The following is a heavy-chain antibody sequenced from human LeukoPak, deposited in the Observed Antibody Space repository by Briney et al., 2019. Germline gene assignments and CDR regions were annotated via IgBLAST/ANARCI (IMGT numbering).Heavy chain of an antibody. Sequence: PSETLSLTCTVSGDSISRSSDYWGWIRQPPGKGLEWIGSIYYSGSTYYNPSLKSRVTISVDTSKNQFSLKLSSVTAADTAVYYCARETSQKGAHYMDVWGKGTTVTISS. CDR1: GDSISRSSDY. J-gene: IGHJ6*03. V-gene: IGHV4-39*07. D-gene: IGHD3-16*01. CDR2: IYYSGST. CDR3: ARETSQKGAHYMDV.